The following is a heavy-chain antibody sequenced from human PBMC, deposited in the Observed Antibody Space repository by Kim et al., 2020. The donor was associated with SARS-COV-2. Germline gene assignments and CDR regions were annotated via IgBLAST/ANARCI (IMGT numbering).Heavy chain of an antibody. CDR2: IIPIFGTA. D-gene: IGHD5-12*01. Sequence: SVKVSCKASGGTFSSYAISWVRQAPGQGLEWMGGIIPIFGTANYAQKFQGRVTITADESTSTAYMELSSLRSEDTAVYYCARSLGVDIVATLYYYGMDVWGQGTTVTVSS. J-gene: IGHJ6*02. V-gene: IGHV1-69*13. CDR3: ARSLGVDIVATLYYYGMDV. CDR1: GGTFSSYA.